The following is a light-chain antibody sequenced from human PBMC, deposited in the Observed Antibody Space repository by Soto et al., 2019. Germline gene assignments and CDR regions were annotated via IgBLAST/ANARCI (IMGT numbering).Light chain of an antibody. Sequence: EVLMTQSPSSLSSSPGERVTISCRASQGIRAYLVWYQQKPGQAPKLVIYAASNRVTGVPSRFSGSGSGTNFTLTISSLEPEDFAIYYCQQRNKSPLTFGEGTKLETK. V-gene: IGKV3-11*01. J-gene: IGKJ2*01. CDR2: AAS. CDR3: QQRNKSPLT. CDR1: QGIRAY.